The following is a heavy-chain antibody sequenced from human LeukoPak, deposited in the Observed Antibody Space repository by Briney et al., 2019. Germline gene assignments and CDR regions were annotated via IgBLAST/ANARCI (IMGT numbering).Heavy chain of an antibody. Sequence: PGGSLRLSCAASGFTFNTYWMTWVRQAPGKGPEWVANINQDGSEKYYVDSVKGRFTISRDNAKNSLYLQMNSLRVEDTAVYYCARGWDFDYWGQGTLVTVSS. CDR3: ARGWDFDY. CDR1: GFTFNTYW. V-gene: IGHV3-7*05. D-gene: IGHD6-13*01. CDR2: INQDGSEK. J-gene: IGHJ4*02.